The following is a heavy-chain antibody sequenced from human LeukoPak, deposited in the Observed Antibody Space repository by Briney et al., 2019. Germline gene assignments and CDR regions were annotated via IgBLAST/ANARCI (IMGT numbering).Heavy chain of an antibody. CDR2: IIYNCWTA. CDR3: ARGRWGSWSFREGYYYYMDV. D-gene: IGHD3-10*01. Sequence: VASVKVSCKASGRTFSSYAISGVRQAPGQGREWMGGIIYNCWTANYAQKFQGRVTITADKSTSTAYMELSSLRSEDTAVYYCARGRWGSWSFREGYYYYMDVWGKGTTVTVSS. V-gene: IGHV1-69*06. CDR1: GRTFSSYA. J-gene: IGHJ6*03.